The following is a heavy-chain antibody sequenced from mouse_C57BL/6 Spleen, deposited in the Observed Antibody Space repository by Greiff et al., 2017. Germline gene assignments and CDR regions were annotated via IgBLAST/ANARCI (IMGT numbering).Heavy chain of an antibody. J-gene: IGHJ1*03. CDR3: ARHNYGSSYGDWYFDV. D-gene: IGHD1-1*01. Sequence: QVQLKESGPGLVAPSGFSLTSYGVHWVRQPPGKGLEWLVVIWSDGSTTYNSALKSRLSISKDNSKSQVFLKMNSLQTDDTAMYYCARHNYGSSYGDWYFDVWGTGTTVTVSS. CDR2: IWSDGST. V-gene: IGHV2-6-1*01. CDR1: FSLTSYG.